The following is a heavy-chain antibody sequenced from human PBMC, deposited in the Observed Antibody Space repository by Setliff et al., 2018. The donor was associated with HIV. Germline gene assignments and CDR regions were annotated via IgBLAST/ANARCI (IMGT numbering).Heavy chain of an antibody. CDR2: ISPYNGHT. V-gene: IGHV1-18*01. J-gene: IGHJ6*02. CDR1: GYTFKTYG. Sequence: ASVKVSCKASGYTFKTYGISWVRQAPGHGLEWMGWISPYNGHTKYAENLQGRVTMTTDTSTSTAYMELRSLRFDDTAVYYCARDVEHMMDVWGQGTTVTVSS. CDR3: ARDVEHMMDV.